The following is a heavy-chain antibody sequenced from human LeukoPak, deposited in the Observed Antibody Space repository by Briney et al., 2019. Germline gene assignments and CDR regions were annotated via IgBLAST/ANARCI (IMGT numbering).Heavy chain of an antibody. CDR1: AFAFSNHA. J-gene: IGHJ5*02. CDR2: IYVDGRTT. Sequence: GGSLRLSCTASAFAFSNHAMSWVRQAPGKGLEWVSRIYVDGRTTNYADSVKGRFTISRDNAKNTVYLEMNSLSVEDTATYYCIRDFRSADLWGQGTLVTVTS. V-gene: IGHV3-74*01. CDR3: IRDFRSADL.